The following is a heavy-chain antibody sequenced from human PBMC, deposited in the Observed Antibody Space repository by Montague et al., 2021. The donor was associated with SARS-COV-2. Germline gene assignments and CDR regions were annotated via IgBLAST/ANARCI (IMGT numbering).Heavy chain of an antibody. V-gene: IGHV4-61*01. Sequence: SETLSLTCTVSGASVRSGNSYWNWIRQPPGKGLVWIGYISYSGSTNYSPSLKSRVTISVDTSKNQLYLKVISATAADTAVYYCAGGYGSGSYSSWGQGTLVTVSS. D-gene: IGHD3-10*01. CDR1: GASVRSGNSY. J-gene: IGHJ4*02. CDR3: AGGYGSGSYSS. CDR2: ISYSGST.